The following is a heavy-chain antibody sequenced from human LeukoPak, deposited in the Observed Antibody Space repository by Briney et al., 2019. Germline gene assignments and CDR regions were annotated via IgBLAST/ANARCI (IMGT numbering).Heavy chain of an antibody. CDR2: IYGSGGST. CDR3: AKVPIVVVPAAATYAFDI. D-gene: IGHD2-2*01. CDR1: GFTFSSYA. J-gene: IGHJ3*02. V-gene: IGHV3-23*01. Sequence: PGGSLGLSCAASGFTFSSYAMSWVRQAPGKGLEWVTAIYGSGGSTYYADSVKGRFTISRDNSQNKLYLQMNSLRAEDTAVYYCAKVPIVVVPAAATYAFDIWGQGTMVTVSS.